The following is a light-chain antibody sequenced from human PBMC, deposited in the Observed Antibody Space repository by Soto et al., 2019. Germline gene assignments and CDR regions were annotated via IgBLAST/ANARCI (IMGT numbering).Light chain of an antibody. Sequence: AIRMTQYPSSFSAPTGDSVTITCRASQGISRYIAWYQQKPGKAPKLLIYAASTLQSGVPSRFSGSGSGTDFTLTISCLQSEDFATYYCQQYYSYPLTFGGGTKVEIK. CDR1: QGISRY. CDR2: AAS. V-gene: IGKV1-8*01. J-gene: IGKJ4*01. CDR3: QQYYSYPLT.